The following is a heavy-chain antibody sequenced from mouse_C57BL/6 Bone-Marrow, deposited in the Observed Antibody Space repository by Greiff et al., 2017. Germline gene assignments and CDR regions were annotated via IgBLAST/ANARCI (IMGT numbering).Heavy chain of an antibody. Sequence: EVKVVESGGDLVKPGGSLKLSCAASGFTFSSYGLSWVRPTPDKRLEWGATISSGGSSTYYPDSVKGRFTISRDNAKNTLYLQMSSLKSEDTAIYYCARHLYYSNYEAWFAYWGQGTLVTVSA. V-gene: IGHV5-6*01. CDR2: ISSGGSST. CDR1: GFTFSSYG. D-gene: IGHD2-5*01. CDR3: ARHLYYSNYEAWFAY. J-gene: IGHJ3*01.